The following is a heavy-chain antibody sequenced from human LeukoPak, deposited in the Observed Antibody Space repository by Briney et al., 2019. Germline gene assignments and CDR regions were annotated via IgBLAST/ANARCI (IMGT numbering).Heavy chain of an antibody. CDR3: ARIPSKLGATPYYFDY. Sequence: SETLSLTCTVSGGSISSSSYYWGWIRQPPGKGLEWIGSIYYSGSTYYNPSLKSRVTISVDTSRNQFSLKLRSVTAADTAVYYCARIPSKLGATPYYFDYWGQGTLVTVSS. J-gene: IGHJ4*02. CDR2: IYYSGST. D-gene: IGHD1-26*01. V-gene: IGHV4-39*01. CDR1: GGSISSSSYY.